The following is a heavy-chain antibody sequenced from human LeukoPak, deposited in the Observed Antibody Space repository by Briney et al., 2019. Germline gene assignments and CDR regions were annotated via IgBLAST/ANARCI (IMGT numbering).Heavy chain of an antibody. J-gene: IGHJ4*02. CDR3: AREGYGSGSYYKFKVFP. CDR1: DGSISSYY. D-gene: IGHD3-10*01. V-gene: IGHV4-34*01. Sequence: PSETLSLTCTVCDGSISSYYWSWIRQPPGKGLEWIGEINHSGSTNYNPSLKSRVTISVDTSKNQFSLKLSSVTAADTAVYYCAREGYGSGSYYKFKVFPWGQGTLVTVSS. CDR2: INHSGST.